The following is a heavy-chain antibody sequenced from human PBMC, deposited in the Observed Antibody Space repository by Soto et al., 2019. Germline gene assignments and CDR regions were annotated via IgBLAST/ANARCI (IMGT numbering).Heavy chain of an antibody. CDR1: GFTFSSYG. CDR2: IWYDGSNK. V-gene: IGHV3-33*01. J-gene: IGHJ2*01. D-gene: IGHD6-19*01. CDR3: ARDVVGQWLADWYFDL. Sequence: QVQLVESGGGVVQPGRSLRLSCAASGFTFSSYGMHWVRQAPGKGLEWVAVIWYDGSNKYYADSVKGRFTISRDNSKNTLYLQMNSLRAEDTAVYYCARDVVGQWLADWYFDLWGRGSLVTVSS.